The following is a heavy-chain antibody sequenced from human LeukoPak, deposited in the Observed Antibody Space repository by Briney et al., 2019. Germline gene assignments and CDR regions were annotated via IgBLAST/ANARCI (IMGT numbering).Heavy chain of an antibody. V-gene: IGHV3-74*01. CDR1: GFTFSNYR. CDR2: INDDGSAT. Sequence: GGPLRLSCAASGFTFSNYRMHWVRQVPGKGLVWVSRINDDGSATFYADSVKGRFTISRDNAKNTLFLQINSLRAEDTAVYYCAREILAPGKTHDYWGQGTLVTVSS. J-gene: IGHJ4*02. CDR3: AREILAPGKTHDY.